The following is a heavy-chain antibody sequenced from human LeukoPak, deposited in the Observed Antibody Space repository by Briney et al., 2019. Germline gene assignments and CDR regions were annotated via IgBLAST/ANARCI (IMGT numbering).Heavy chain of an antibody. CDR3: VREGTPGRQFFDL. CDR1: EFSVSSYY. D-gene: IGHD6-19*01. J-gene: IGHJ2*01. Sequence: PGGSLSLSCAASEFSVSSYYMTWVRQAPGKGLEWVSVIHSDGTTHYADSVRGRFTISTDNFKNSLFLQMNSMGADDTAVYYCVREGTPGRQFFDLWGRGTLVTVSS. CDR2: IHSDGTT. V-gene: IGHV3-53*01.